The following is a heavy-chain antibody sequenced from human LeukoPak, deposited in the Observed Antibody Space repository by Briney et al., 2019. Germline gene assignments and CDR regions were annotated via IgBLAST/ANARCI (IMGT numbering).Heavy chain of an antibody. Sequence: GGSLRLSCAASGFNFNKYDMTWARQAPGKGLEWVSTITGRSDKTYYTDSVKGRFVTSRDNSKDTLYLQMNSLRAEDTALYYCAKGGWLDDLGQGALVTVSS. CDR3: AKGGWLDD. CDR2: ITGRSDKT. J-gene: IGHJ4*02. CDR1: GFNFNKYD. D-gene: IGHD6-19*01. V-gene: IGHV3-23*01.